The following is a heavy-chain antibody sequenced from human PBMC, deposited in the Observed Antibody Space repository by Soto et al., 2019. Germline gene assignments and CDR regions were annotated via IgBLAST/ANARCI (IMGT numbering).Heavy chain of an antibody. J-gene: IGHJ4*02. Sequence: EVQLVESGGGLVQPGGSLRLSCVVSGFTFSPYWMHWVRQVPGKGLVWVSRINSDASSTTYADSVKGRFTISRDNAKNTLYLQMSSLRAEDTAVYYCVYCSCDCYSGRGFDYWGQGTPVAVSS. CDR3: VYCSCDCYSGRGFDY. CDR2: INSDASST. V-gene: IGHV3-74*01. CDR1: GFTFSPYW. D-gene: IGHD2-21*02.